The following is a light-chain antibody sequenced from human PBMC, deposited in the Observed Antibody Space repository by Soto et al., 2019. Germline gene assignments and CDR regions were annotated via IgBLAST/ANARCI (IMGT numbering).Light chain of an antibody. CDR3: QQYNT. Sequence: DIQMTQSPSTLSGSVVDRVTITCRASQTISSWLAWYQQKPGKAPKLLIYKASTLKSGVPSRFSGSGSGTEFTLTISSLQPDDFATYYCQQYNTFGGGTKVDIK. CDR1: QTISSW. J-gene: IGKJ4*01. V-gene: IGKV1-5*03. CDR2: KAS.